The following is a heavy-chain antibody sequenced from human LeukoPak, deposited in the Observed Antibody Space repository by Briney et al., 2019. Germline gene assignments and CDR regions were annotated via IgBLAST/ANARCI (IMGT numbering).Heavy chain of an antibody. CDR3: ASAPDYGFIWYFDL. J-gene: IGHJ2*01. Sequence: SETLSLTCAVYGGSFSGYYWSWIRQPPGKGLEWIGEINHSGSTNYNPSLKSRVTISVDTSKNQFTLKLSSVTAADTAVYYCASAPDYGFIWYFDLWGRGTLVTVSS. CDR1: GGSFSGYY. D-gene: IGHD3-3*01. V-gene: IGHV4-34*01. CDR2: INHSGST.